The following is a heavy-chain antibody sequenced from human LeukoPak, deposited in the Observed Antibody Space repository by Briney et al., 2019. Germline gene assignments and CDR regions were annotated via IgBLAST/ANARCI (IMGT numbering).Heavy chain of an antibody. CDR3: ARVGSYYDMDV. CDR1: GFSVTSKY. CDR2: VESGGDT. D-gene: IGHD3-10*01. J-gene: IGHJ6*02. V-gene: IGHV3-53*01. Sequence: GGSLRLSCAASGFSVTSKYINWVRQAPGRGLEWVLVVESGGDTSYANSVKGRFTVSRDIFQNTLYLQMNNLRAEDTAVYYCARVGSYYDMDVWGQGTTVTVSS.